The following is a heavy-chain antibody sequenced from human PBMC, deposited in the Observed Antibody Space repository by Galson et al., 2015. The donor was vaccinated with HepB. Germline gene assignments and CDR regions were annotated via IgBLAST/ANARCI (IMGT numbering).Heavy chain of an antibody. J-gene: IGHJ4*02. Sequence: SLRLSCAASGFTFSSYGMQWVRQAPGKGLEWVAVISYDGSNKYYADSVKGRFTISRDNSKNTLYLQMNSLRAEDTAVYYCANARFYDFWSGYPRPAGYWGQGTLVTVSS. CDR1: GFTFSSYG. D-gene: IGHD3-3*01. CDR2: ISYDGSNK. V-gene: IGHV3-30*18. CDR3: ANARFYDFWSGYPRPAGY.